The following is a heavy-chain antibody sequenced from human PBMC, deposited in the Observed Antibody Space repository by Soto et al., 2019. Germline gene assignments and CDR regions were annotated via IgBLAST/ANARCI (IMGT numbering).Heavy chain of an antibody. CDR3: ATDQFYTIPPQFDY. J-gene: IGHJ4*03. Sequence: CTASGCPIRDFFVLWILQPKGEGLEWVSFISSSGGTIFYADSVKGRFTISRDNSKNSLFLHMSSLRAEDTAVYYCATDQFYTIPPQFDYWAQAILRSVPA. V-gene: IGHV3-11*01. D-gene: IGHD2-2*02. CDR1: GCPIRDFF. CDR2: ISSSGGTI.